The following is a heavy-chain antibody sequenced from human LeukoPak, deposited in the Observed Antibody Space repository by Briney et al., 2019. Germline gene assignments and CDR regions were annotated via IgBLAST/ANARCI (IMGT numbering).Heavy chain of an antibody. CDR3: ARVSLVRGAPDYYFDY. V-gene: IGHV4-31*03. J-gene: IGHJ4*02. CDR1: GGSISSGGYY. CDR2: IYYSGST. Sequence: SETLSLTCTVSGGSISSGGYYWSWIRQHPGKGLEWIGYIYYSGSTYYNPSLKSRVTISVDTSKNQFSLKLSSVTAADTAVYYCARVSLVRGAPDYYFDYWGQGTLVTVSS. D-gene: IGHD3-10*01.